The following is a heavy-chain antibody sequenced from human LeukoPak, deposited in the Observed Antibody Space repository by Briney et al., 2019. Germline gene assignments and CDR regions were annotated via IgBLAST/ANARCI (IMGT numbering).Heavy chain of an antibody. Sequence: PGRSLRLSCAASGFTFDDYAMHWVRQAPGKGLEWVSGISWNSGSIGYADSVKGRFTISRDNAKNSLYLQMNSLRAEDTALYYCAKGGLYSGSSLDYWGQGTLVTVSS. CDR3: AKGGLYSGSSLDY. D-gene: IGHD1-26*01. CDR2: ISWNSGSI. V-gene: IGHV3-9*01. CDR1: GFTFDDYA. J-gene: IGHJ4*02.